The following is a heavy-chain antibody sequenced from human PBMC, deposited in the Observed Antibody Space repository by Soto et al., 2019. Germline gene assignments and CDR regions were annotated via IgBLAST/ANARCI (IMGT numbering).Heavy chain of an antibody. V-gene: IGHV3-33*01. CDR1: GFTFSSYG. Sequence: GGSLRLSCVASGFTFSSYGMHWVRQAPGKGLEWVAVIWYDGSDKYYADSVKGRFTISRDNSKNTLYLQMNSLRAEDTAVYYCGRGMMTTVIYIDHWGQGTLFTVSS. CDR2: IWYDGSDK. D-gene: IGHD4-17*01. CDR3: GRGMMTTVIYIDH. J-gene: IGHJ4*02.